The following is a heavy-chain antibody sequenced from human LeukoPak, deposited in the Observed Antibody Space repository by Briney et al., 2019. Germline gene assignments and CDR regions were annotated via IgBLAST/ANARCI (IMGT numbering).Heavy chain of an antibody. CDR3: ARDYRVVCTGDSCFPIDY. V-gene: IGHV3-30*04. D-gene: IGHD2-15*01. CDR2: ISFEGSNQ. CDR1: GFNFSSHA. J-gene: IGHJ4*02. Sequence: GGSLRLFCSASGFNFSSHAMHWARAAPGKGAEWVSVISFEGSNQFYADSVKGRLTISRDNSKNALYLEMNSLRAEDTAVYYCARDYRVVCTGDSCFPIDYWGRGTLVTVSS.